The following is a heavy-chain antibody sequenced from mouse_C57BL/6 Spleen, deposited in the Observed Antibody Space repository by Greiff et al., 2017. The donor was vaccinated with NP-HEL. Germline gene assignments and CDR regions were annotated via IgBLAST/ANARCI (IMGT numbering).Heavy chain of an antibody. CDR1: GYTFTDYE. D-gene: IGHD1-1*01. CDR3: TRSYYGSSRHFDY. Sequence: QVQLQQSGAELVRPGASVTLSCKASGYTFTDYEMHWVKQTPVHGLEWIGAIDPETGGTAYNQKFKGKAILTADKSSSTAYMELRSLTSEDSAVYYCTRSYYGSSRHFDYWGQGTTLTVSS. J-gene: IGHJ2*01. CDR2: IDPETGGT. V-gene: IGHV1-15*01.